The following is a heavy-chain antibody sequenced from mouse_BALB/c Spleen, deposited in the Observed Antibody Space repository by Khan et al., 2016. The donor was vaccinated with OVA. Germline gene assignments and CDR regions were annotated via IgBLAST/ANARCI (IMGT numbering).Heavy chain of an antibody. CDR3: ARDHGNTYEYFDY. J-gene: IGHJ2*01. CDR2: IWAGGST. CDR1: GFSLTSYG. Sequence: QVQLKESGPGLVAPSQSLSITCTVSGFSLTSYGVHWVRQPPGKGLEWLGIIWAGGSTNYNSALMSRLSISKDNSKSQVFVKMISLQTDDTAMYYCARDHGNTYEYFDYWGQDTTLTVAS. V-gene: IGHV2-9*02. D-gene: IGHD1-1*01.